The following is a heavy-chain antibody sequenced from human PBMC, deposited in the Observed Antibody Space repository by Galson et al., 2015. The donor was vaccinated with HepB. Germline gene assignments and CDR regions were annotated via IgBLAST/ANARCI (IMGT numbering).Heavy chain of an antibody. CDR2: ISAYNGNT. V-gene: IGHV1-18*01. Sequence: SVKVSCKASGYTFTSYGISWVRQAPGQGLEWMGWISAYNGNTNYAQKLQGRVTMTTDTSTSTAYMELRSLRSDDTAVYYCARGGNYYGSGSYLMRGGSNWFDPWGQGTLVTVSS. CDR1: GYTFTSYG. J-gene: IGHJ5*02. D-gene: IGHD3-10*01. CDR3: ARGGNYYGSGSYLMRGGSNWFDP.